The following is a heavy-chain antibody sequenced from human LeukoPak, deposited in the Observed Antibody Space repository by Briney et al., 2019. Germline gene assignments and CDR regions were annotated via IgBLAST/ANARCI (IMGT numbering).Heavy chain of an antibody. Sequence: SETLSLTCAVYGGSFSGYYWSWIRQPPGKGLEWIGEINHSGSTNYNPSLKSRVTMSVDTSKNQFSLKLSSVTAADTAVYYCARGWSYYGSGSYYFDYWGQGTLVTVSS. V-gene: IGHV4-34*01. CDR1: GGSFSGYY. J-gene: IGHJ4*02. CDR3: ARGWSYYGSGSYYFDY. CDR2: INHSGST. D-gene: IGHD3-10*01.